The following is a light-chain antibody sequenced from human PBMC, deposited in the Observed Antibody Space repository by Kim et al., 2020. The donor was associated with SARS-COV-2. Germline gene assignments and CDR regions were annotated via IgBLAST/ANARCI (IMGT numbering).Light chain of an antibody. CDR3: GTWDSSLSAVV. Sequence: GPKVTISCSESHSNVGNNSVSWYQQLPGTAPKLIIYDNNKRPSGIPDRFSGSKSGTAATLGITGLQTGDEADYYCGTWDSSLSAVVFGGGTQLTV. CDR2: DNN. CDR1: HSNVGNNS. J-gene: IGLJ2*01. V-gene: IGLV1-51*01.